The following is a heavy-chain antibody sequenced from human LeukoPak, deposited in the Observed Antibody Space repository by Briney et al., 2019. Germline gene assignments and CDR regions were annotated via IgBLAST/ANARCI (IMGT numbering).Heavy chain of an antibody. CDR3: AKDNGRYEFDY. D-gene: IGHD1-26*01. CDR2: ISYDGSNK. J-gene: IGHJ4*02. CDR1: GFTFSSYA. V-gene: IGHV3-30-3*01. Sequence: GGSLRLSCAASGFTFSSYAMHWVRQAPGKGLEWVAVISYDGSNKYYADSMKGRLTISRDNSKNTLYLQANSLRSEDTAVYYCAKDNGRYEFDYWGQGTLVTVSS.